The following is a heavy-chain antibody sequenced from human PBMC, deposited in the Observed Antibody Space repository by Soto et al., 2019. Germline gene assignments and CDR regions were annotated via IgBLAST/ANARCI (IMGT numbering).Heavy chain of an antibody. CDR3: ARGAVTYYDFWSGYYTANWFDP. CDR2: INHSGST. D-gene: IGHD3-3*01. J-gene: IGHJ5*02. CDR1: GGSFSGYY. V-gene: IGHV4-34*01. Sequence: QVQLQQWGAGLLKPSETLSLTCAVYGGSFSGYYWSWIRQPPGKGLEWIGEINHSGSTNYNPSLKSRVNISADTSKNHFSLKLSSVTAADTAVYYCARGAVTYYDFWSGYYTANWFDPWGQGTLVTVSS.